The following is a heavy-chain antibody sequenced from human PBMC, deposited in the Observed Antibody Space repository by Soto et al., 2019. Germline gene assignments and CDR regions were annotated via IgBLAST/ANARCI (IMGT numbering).Heavy chain of an antibody. V-gene: IGHV3-48*03. D-gene: IGHD5-12*01. J-gene: IGHJ4*02. CDR1: GFTFSHYE. CDR3: ARDVDPGYFDY. CDR2: ISSSGSTI. Sequence: GGSLRLSCAASGFTFSHYEMNWVRQAPGKGLEWVSYISSSGSTIYYADSVKGRFTTSRDNAKNSLYLQMNSLRAEDTAVYYCARDVDPGYFDYWGQGTLVTVSS.